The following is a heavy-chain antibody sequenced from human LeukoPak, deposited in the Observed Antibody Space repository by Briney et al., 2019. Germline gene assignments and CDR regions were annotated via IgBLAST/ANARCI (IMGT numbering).Heavy chain of an antibody. V-gene: IGHV4-34*01. Sequence: PSETLSLTCTASGGSINYYYWMWIRQPPGKGLEWIGEINHSGSTNYNPSLKSRVTISVDTSKNQFSLKLSSVTAADTAVYYCARGNYYDSSGPLYFDYWGQGTLVTVSS. CDR3: ARGNYYDSSGPLYFDY. J-gene: IGHJ4*02. D-gene: IGHD3-22*01. CDR2: INHSGST. CDR1: GGSINYYY.